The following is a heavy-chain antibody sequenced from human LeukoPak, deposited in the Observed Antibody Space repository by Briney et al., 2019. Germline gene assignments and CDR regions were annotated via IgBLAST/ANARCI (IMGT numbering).Heavy chain of an antibody. CDR2: ISVSGGST. V-gene: IGHV3-23*01. CDR1: GFTSSSYS. D-gene: IGHD3-22*01. CDR3: AKAMGYDYYDSAFDI. Sequence: GGSLRLSCAAPGFTSSSYSMNWVRQAPGKWLEWVSAISVSGGSTYYADSVTGRFNISRDNSKNTLYLQMNSLRAEDTAVYYCAKAMGYDYYDSAFDIWGQGTMVTVSS. J-gene: IGHJ3*02.